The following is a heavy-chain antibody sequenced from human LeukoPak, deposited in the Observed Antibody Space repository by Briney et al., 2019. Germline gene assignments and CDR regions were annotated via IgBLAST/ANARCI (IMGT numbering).Heavy chain of an antibody. CDR1: GFTFSSHW. Sequence: GGSLRLSCVASGFTFSSHWMHWVRQAPGKGLVWVSRINSDGSSTTYTDSVKGRFTTSRDNAKNTMYLQMKSLRAEDTAVYYCARGPPYYYDTDDAFDIWGQGTMVTVSS. CDR2: INSDGSST. D-gene: IGHD3-22*01. J-gene: IGHJ3*02. CDR3: ARGPPYYYDTDDAFDI. V-gene: IGHV3-74*01.